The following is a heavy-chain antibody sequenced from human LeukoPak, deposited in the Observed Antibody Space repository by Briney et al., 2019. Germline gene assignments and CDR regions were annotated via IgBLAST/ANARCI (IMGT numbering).Heavy chain of an antibody. CDR3: TTSLYYDFWSGYSPEGYFDL. D-gene: IGHD3-3*01. J-gene: IGHJ2*01. CDR1: GFTFSNAW. CDR2: IKSKTDGGTT. V-gene: IGHV3-15*01. Sequence: KPGGSLRLSCAASGFTFSNAWMSWVRQAPGKGLEWVGRIKSKTDGGTTDYAAPVKGRFTISRDDSKNTLYLQMNSLKTEDTAVYYCTTSLYYDFWSGYSPEGYFDLWGRGTLVTVSS.